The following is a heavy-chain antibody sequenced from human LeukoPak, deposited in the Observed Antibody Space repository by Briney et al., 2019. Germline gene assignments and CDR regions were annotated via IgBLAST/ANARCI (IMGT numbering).Heavy chain of an antibody. J-gene: IGHJ4*02. D-gene: IGHD3-10*01. CDR3: ARFNGRGVSNDY. CDR1: GYTFTSYD. Sequence: ASVTVSCKASGYTFTSYDINWVRQATGQGLEWMGWMNPNSGNTGYAQKFQGRVTMTRNTSISTAYMELGSLRSEDTAVYYCARFNGRGVSNDYWGQGTLVTVSA. CDR2: MNPNSGNT. V-gene: IGHV1-8*01.